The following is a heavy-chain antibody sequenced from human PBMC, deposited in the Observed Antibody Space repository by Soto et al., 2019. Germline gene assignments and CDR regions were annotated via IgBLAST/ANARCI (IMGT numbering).Heavy chain of an antibody. CDR3: ARGGGSGYDWDFDY. CDR1: GGTFSSYA. Sequence: ASVKVSCKASGGTFSSYAISWVRQAPGQGLEWMGGIIAYNGKANYAQKLQGRVTMTTDKSTSTAYMELRSLRSEDTAVYYCARGGGSGYDWDFDYWGQGTLVTVSS. V-gene: IGHV1-18*01. CDR2: IIAYNGKA. D-gene: IGHD5-12*01. J-gene: IGHJ4*02.